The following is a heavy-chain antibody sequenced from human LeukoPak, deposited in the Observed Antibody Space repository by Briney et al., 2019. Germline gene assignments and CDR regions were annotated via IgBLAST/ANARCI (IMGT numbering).Heavy chain of an antibody. CDR3: ARSHSSSWYISGYYYYYGMDV. D-gene: IGHD6-13*01. CDR1: GYTFTSYD. V-gene: IGHV1-8*01. Sequence: GASVKVSCKASGYTFTSYDINWVRQATGQGLEWMGWMNPNSGNTGYAQKFQGRVTMTRNTSISTAYMELSSLRSEDTAAYYCARSHSSSWYISGYYYYYGMDVWGQGTTVTVSS. CDR2: MNPNSGNT. J-gene: IGHJ6*02.